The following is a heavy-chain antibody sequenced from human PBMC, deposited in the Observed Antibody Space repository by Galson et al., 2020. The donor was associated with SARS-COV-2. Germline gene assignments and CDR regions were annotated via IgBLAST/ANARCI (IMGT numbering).Heavy chain of an antibody. V-gene: IGHV3-30-3*01. CDR1: GFTFSSYA. D-gene: IGHD6-19*01. CDR3: ASCSSGWYLDAFDI. Sequence: GESLKISCAASGFTFSSYAMHWVRQAPGKGLEWVAVISYDGSNKYYADSVKGRFTISRDNSKNTLYLQMNSLRAEDTAVYYCASCSSGWYLDAFDIWGQGTMVTVSS. CDR2: ISYDGSNK. J-gene: IGHJ3*02.